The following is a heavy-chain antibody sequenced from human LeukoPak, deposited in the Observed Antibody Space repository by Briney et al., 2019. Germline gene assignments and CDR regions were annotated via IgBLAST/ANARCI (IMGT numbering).Heavy chain of an antibody. Sequence: GGSLRLSCAASGFTFSSYSMNGVRQAPGKGLEWVSSISSSSSYIYYADSVKGRFTISRDNAKNSLYLQMNSLRAEDTAVYYCARDPDPRRTFGQLDYWGQGTLVTVSS. CDR1: GFTFSSYS. J-gene: IGHJ4*02. D-gene: IGHD3/OR15-3a*01. V-gene: IGHV3-21*01. CDR3: ARDPDPRRTFGQLDY. CDR2: ISSSSSYI.